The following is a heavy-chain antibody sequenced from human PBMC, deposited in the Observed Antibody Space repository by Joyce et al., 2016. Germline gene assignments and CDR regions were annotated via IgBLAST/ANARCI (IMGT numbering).Heavy chain of an antibody. D-gene: IGHD3-16*01. Sequence: QLVESGGGVVKAGGSLRISCEACGSKFSSSSISWFRQAPGKGLEWVAPISATSYYIFHAETVRGRFTVSRDNAKKTLYLKMNSLRAEDSAVFYCARGGISYYYAMDVWGQGTTVTVSS. J-gene: IGHJ6*02. CDR3: ARGGISYYYAMDV. CDR2: ISATSYYI. V-gene: IGHV3-21*01. CDR1: GSKFSSSS.